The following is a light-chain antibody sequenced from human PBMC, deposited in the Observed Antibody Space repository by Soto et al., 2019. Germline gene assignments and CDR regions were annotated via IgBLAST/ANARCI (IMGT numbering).Light chain of an antibody. CDR3: QSYDSSLSGVV. J-gene: IGLJ2*01. CDR2: GNN. Sequence: QPVLTQPPSVSGAPGQRVTISCTGSSSNIGAGHDVHWYQQLPGTAPKLLIYGNNNRPSGVPDRFSGSKSGTSASLAITGLQAEDEADYYCQSYDSSLSGVVFGGGTKLTVL. CDR1: SSNIGAGHD. V-gene: IGLV1-40*01.